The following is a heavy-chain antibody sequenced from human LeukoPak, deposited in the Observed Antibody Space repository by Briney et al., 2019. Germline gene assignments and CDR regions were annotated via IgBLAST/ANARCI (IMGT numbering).Heavy chain of an antibody. CDR3: ARDSYDSSGYAYQYFDY. V-gene: IGHV3-30-3*01. CDR1: GFTFSSYA. D-gene: IGHD3-22*01. Sequence: PGRSLRLSCAASGFTFSSYAMHWVRQAPGKGLEWVAVISYDGSNKYYADSVKGRFTISRDNSKNTLYLQMNSLRAEDTAVYYCARDSYDSSGYAYQYFDYWGQGTLVTVSS. CDR2: ISYDGSNK. J-gene: IGHJ4*02.